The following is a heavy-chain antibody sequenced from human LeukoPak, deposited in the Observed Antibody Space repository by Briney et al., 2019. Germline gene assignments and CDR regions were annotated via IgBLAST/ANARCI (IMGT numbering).Heavy chain of an antibody. D-gene: IGHD3-9*01. CDR1: GGSISSYY. CDR2: IYYSGST. J-gene: IGHJ4*02. V-gene: IGHV4-59*12. Sequence: PSETLSLTCTVSGGSISSYYWSWIRQPPGKGLEWIGYIYYSGSTNYNPSLKSRVTISVDTSKNQFSLKLSSVTAADTAVYYCARELRYFDRLGFDYWGQGTLVTVSS. CDR3: ARELRYFDRLGFDY.